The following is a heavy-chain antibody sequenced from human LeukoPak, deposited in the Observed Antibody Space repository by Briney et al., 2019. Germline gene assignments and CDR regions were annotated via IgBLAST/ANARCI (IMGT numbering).Heavy chain of an antibody. Sequence: SETLSLTCAVNNGSFSNYYWTWIRQSPGKGLQWIGEISQSGTTNYNPSLKSRLTLSMDESKNHLSLTPTSVTAADTALYFCARGGGNYLFFCDRGRLDPWGQGTLVTVSS. CDR1: NGSFSNYY. CDR3: ARGGGNYLFFCDRGRLDP. D-gene: IGHD2-15*01. CDR2: ISQSGTT. V-gene: IGHV4-34*01. J-gene: IGHJ5*02.